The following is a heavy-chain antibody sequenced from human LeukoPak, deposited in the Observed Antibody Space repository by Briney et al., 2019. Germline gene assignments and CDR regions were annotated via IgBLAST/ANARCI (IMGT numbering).Heavy chain of an antibody. D-gene: IGHD3-9*01. CDR3: AREVADYDLMTGYLPRWYFDV. Sequence: SETLSLTCTVSGGSINNVIYYWGWIRQPPGRGLEWIGSIYYTGSTSYTASLKSRVTISVDTSKNQFSLKLTSVTAADTAVYYCAREVADYDLMTGYLPRWYFDVWGRGSLVTVSP. J-gene: IGHJ2*01. CDR1: GGSINNVIYY. CDR2: IYYTGST. V-gene: IGHV4-39*07.